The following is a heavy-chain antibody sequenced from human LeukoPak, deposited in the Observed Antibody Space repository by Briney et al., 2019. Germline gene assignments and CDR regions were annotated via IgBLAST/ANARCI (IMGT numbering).Heavy chain of an antibody. V-gene: IGHV4-59*08. J-gene: IGHJ6*03. D-gene: IGHD3-10*01. CDR3: ARNGTMVRGVYDPYMEV. Sequence: SETLSLTCTVSGGSISSYSWSWIRQPPGKGLEWIGYIYYSGSTNYNPSLKSRVTISLDTSKKQLSLKLSSVTAADTAVYYCARNGTMVRGVYDPYMEVWGKGTTVTVSS. CDR2: IYYSGST. CDR1: GGSISSYS.